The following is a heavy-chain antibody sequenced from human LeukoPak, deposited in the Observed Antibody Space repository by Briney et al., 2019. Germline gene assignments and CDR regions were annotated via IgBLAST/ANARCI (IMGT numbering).Heavy chain of an antibody. Sequence: SETLSLTCVVHGGSFNNYYWSWIRQPPGKGLEWVGEIKHSGGTNYNPSLKSRVTVSVDTSKNQFSLKMNSVTAADTAVYYCARGQFVSGFWISHGTYFDYWGQGILVTVSS. CDR1: GGSFNNYY. D-gene: IGHD3-3*01. V-gene: IGHV4-34*01. J-gene: IGHJ4*02. CDR2: IKHSGGT. CDR3: ARGQFVSGFWISHGTYFDY.